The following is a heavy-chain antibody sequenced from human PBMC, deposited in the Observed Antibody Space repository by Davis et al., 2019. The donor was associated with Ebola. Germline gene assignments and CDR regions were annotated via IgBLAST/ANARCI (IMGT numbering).Heavy chain of an antibody. CDR2: ISSSSSYT. CDR3: ARVMLEVGRPFYYGMDV. V-gene: IGHV3-11*06. J-gene: IGHJ6*02. Sequence: PGGSLRLSCAASGFTFSDYYMSWIRQAPGKGLEWVSYISSSSSYTNYADSVKGRFTISRDNAKNSLYLQMNSLRAEDTAVYYCARVMLEVGRPFYYGMDVWGQGTTVTVSS. CDR1: GFTFSDYY. D-gene: IGHD3-16*01.